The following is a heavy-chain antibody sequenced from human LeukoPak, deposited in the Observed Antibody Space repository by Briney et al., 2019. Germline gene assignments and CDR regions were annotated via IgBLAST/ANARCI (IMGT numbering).Heavy chain of an antibody. D-gene: IGHD4-17*01. CDR3: ARSTVTTRYYFDY. J-gene: IGHJ4*02. CDR1: GYSISSGYY. CDR2: FYHSGST. Sequence: SETLSLTCVVSGYSISSGYYWDWTRQPPGKGLEWIGSFYHSGSTYYNPSLKSRVAISVDTSKNQFSLKLYSVTAADTAVYYCARSTVTTRYYFDYWGQGTLVSVSS. V-gene: IGHV4-38-2*01.